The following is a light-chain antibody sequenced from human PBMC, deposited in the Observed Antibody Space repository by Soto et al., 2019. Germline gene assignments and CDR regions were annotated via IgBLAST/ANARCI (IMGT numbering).Light chain of an antibody. J-gene: IGLJ1*01. CDR1: MNDVGNENY. V-gene: IGLV2-14*03. CDR2: DVR. Sequence: QSDLTQPASVSGFPGQSSTISCTGTMNDVGNENYVSWYQQRPGKVPKLIIYDVRDRPSGVSYRFSASKAGYTASLTISGLQADDEAVYYCGSYSTTDTPYVFGTGTKVTVL. CDR3: GSYSTTDTPYV.